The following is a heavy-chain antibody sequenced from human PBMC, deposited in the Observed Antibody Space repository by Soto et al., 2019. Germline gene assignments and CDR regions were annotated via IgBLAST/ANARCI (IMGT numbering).Heavy chain of an antibody. D-gene: IGHD1-26*01. J-gene: IGHJ6*02. CDR1: GFTFSNAW. Sequence: GGSLRLSCAASGFTFSNAWMNWVRQAPGKGLEWVGRIKSKTDGGTTDYAAPVKGRFTISRDDSKNTLYLQMNSLKTEDTAVYYCVTTPTWGYYYYYGMDVWGQGTTVTVSS. V-gene: IGHV3-15*07. CDR3: VTTPTWGYYYYYGMDV. CDR2: IKSKTDGGTT.